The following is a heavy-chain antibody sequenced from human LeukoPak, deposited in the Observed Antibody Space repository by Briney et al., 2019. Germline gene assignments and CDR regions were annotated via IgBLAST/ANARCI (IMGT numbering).Heavy chain of an antibody. V-gene: IGHV3-66*01. CDR1: GFTVSSNY. J-gene: IGHJ4*02. Sequence: GGSLRLSCAASGFTVSSNYMSWVRQAPGKGLEWVSVIYSGGSTYYADSVKGRFTISRDNSKNTLYLQMNSLRAEDTAVYYCAGSIMITFGGVIVDDYWGQGTLVTVSS. CDR3: AGSIMITFGGVIVDDY. D-gene: IGHD3-16*02. CDR2: IYSGGST.